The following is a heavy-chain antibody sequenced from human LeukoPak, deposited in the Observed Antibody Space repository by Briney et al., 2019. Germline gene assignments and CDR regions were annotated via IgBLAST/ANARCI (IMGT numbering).Heavy chain of an antibody. Sequence: PGGSLRLSCAASGFTFSSYRMNWVRQAPGKGLEWVSSISSSSSYIYYADSVKGRFTISRDNAKNSLYLQMNSLRAEDTAVYFCARPHYYDRSTPIDYWGQGTLVTVSS. V-gene: IGHV3-21*01. D-gene: IGHD3-22*01. CDR1: GFTFSSYR. CDR3: ARPHYYDRSTPIDY. CDR2: ISSSSSYI. J-gene: IGHJ4*02.